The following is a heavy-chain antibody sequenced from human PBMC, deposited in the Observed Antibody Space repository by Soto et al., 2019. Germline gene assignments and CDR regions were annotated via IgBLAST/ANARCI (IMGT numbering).Heavy chain of an antibody. Sequence: GGSLRLSCAASGFTFSTYWMTWVRQAPGKGLEWVANIKPDGSEKWYVGSVKGRFTISRDNAKNSLYLQMNNLRTEDTAVYYCARGDYFDSSGPFSDAFDVWCLGTMVTVSS. V-gene: IGHV3-7*04. CDR3: ARGDYFDSSGPFSDAFDV. J-gene: IGHJ3*01. D-gene: IGHD3-22*01. CDR1: GFTFSTYW. CDR2: IKPDGSEK.